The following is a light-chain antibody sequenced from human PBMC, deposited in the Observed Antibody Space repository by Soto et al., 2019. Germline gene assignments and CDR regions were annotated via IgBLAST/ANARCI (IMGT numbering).Light chain of an antibody. CDR1: QSVSTN. CDR2: GAS. Sequence: EIVMTQSPATLSVSPGERATLSCRASQSVSTNLAWYQQKPGQATRLLIYGASTRSTGIPARFSGSGSGTEFTLTISSLQSEDFAVYYCQHYTNWPPWTFGQGTKVELK. V-gene: IGKV3-15*01. CDR3: QHYTNWPPWT. J-gene: IGKJ1*01.